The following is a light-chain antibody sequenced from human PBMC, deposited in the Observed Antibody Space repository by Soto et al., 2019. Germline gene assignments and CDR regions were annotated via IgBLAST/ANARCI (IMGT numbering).Light chain of an antibody. CDR3: LQDYTYPWT. J-gene: IGKJ1*01. CDR1: QAIRND. Sequence: AIQMTQSPPSLSASVGDRVTITCRASQAIRNDLGWYRQKPGKAPNLLIFGASNLQAGVPVRFSASGSGTNFTLTISNLQPEDFASYYCLQDYTYPWTFGQGTKVDIK. CDR2: GAS. V-gene: IGKV1-6*01.